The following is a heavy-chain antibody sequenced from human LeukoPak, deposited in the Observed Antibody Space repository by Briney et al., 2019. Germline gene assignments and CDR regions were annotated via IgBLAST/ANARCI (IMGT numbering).Heavy chain of an antibody. V-gene: IGHV3-23*01. Sequence: GGSLRLSCAASGFTFSSYSMNWVRQAPAKGLEWVSRISGIGSGGSTYYADSVKGRFTISRDNSKNTLYLQMNSLIAEDTAVYYCAKSGYNRFDYWGQGTRVTVSS. J-gene: IGHJ4*02. CDR1: GFTFSSYS. CDR3: AKSGYNRFDY. CDR2: ISGIGSGGST. D-gene: IGHD5-24*01.